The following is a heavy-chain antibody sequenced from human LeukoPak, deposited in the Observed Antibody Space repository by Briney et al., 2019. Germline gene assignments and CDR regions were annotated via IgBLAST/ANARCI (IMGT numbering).Heavy chain of an antibody. CDR2: INPNSGGT. Sequence: ASVKVSCKASGYTFTGYYMHWVRQAPGQGLEWMGWINPNSGGTNYAQKFQGRVTMTRDTSISTAYMELSRLRSDDTAVYYCARDSSGWYGWGIIGYYGMDVWGQGTTVTVSS. V-gene: IGHV1-2*02. J-gene: IGHJ6*02. D-gene: IGHD6-19*01. CDR3: ARDSSGWYGWGIIGYYGMDV. CDR1: GYTFTGYY.